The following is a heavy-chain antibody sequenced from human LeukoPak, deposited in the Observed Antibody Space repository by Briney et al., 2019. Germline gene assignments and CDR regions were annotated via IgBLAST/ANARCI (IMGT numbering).Heavy chain of an antibody. Sequence: SETLSLTCTVSGGSISSYYWSWIRQPPGKGLEWIGYIYYSGSTNYNPSLKSRVTISVDTSKNQFSLKLSSVTAADTAVYYCARRHSSGWKYYYGMDVWGQGTTVTVSS. CDR2: IYYSGST. D-gene: IGHD6-19*01. J-gene: IGHJ6*02. CDR1: GGSISSYY. CDR3: ARRHSSGWKYYYGMDV. V-gene: IGHV4-59*08.